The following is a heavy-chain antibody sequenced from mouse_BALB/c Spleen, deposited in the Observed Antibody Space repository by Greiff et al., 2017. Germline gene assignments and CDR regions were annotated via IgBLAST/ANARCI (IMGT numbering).Heavy chain of an antibody. Sequence: EVQLQQSGPELVKPGASVKIPCKASGYTFTDYNMDWVKQSHGKSLEWIGDINPNNGGTIYNQKFKGKATLTVDKSSSTAYMELRSLTSEDTAVYYCARSGRDYYGSSYGYFDVWGAGTTVTVSS. CDR2: INPNNGGT. D-gene: IGHD1-1*01. CDR3: ARSGRDYYGSSYGYFDV. J-gene: IGHJ1*01. CDR1: GYTFTDYN. V-gene: IGHV1-18*01.